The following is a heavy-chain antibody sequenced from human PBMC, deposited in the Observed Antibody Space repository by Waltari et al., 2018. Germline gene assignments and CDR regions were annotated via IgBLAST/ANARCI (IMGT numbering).Heavy chain of an antibody. D-gene: IGHD1-1*01. J-gene: IGHJ5*02. Sequence: QVQLQQWGAGLLKPAETLSLTCAVYGGSFSNSYWSWIRQPPGMGLGWIGETHPSGTAYYNASLKSRVSISVDTSNNQFSLRLSSVTAADTAVYFCARLEWQLHWFDPWGQGTLVTVSS. CDR2: THPSGTA. V-gene: IGHV4-34*01. CDR3: ARLEWQLHWFDP. CDR1: GGSFSNSY.